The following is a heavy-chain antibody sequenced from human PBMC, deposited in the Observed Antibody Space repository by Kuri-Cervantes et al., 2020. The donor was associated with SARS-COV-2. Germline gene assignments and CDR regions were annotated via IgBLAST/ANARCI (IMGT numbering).Heavy chain of an antibody. J-gene: IGHJ2*01. CDR1: GGSISSYY. Sequence: ESLKISCTVSGGSISSYYWSWIRQPPGKGLEWIGEINHSGSTNYNPSLKSRVTISVDTSKNQFSLKLGSVTAADTAVYYCARAVQNLDWYFDLWGRGTLVTVSS. V-gene: IGHV4-34*01. CDR3: ARAVQNLDWYFDL. D-gene: IGHD1-1*01. CDR2: INHSGST.